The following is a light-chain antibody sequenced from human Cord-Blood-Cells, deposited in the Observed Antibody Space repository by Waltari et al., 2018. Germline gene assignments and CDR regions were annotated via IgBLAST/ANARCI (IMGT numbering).Light chain of an antibody. V-gene: IGKV1-39*01. CDR1: QSISSY. Sequence: DIQMTPSPPSLSASVGDRVTTTCRASQSISSYLNWYQQKPGKAPKLLIYAASSLQSGVPSRFSGSGSGTDFTLTISSLQPEDFATYYCQQSYSTPLTFGGGTKVEIK. J-gene: IGKJ4*01. CDR2: AAS. CDR3: QQSYSTPLT.